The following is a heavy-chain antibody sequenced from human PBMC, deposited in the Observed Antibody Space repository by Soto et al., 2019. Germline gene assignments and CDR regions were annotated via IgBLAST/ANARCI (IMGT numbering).Heavy chain of an antibody. CDR2: ISHLEST. D-gene: IGHD5-12*01. J-gene: IGHJ4*02. CDR1: GASISYGGFS. V-gene: IGHV4-30-2*06. CDR3: ARGGGYDSFDY. Sequence: QLQLQESGSGLVKTSETLSLTCTVSGASISYGGFSWSWLRQSPGKGLEWIGYISHLESTYFHPSFKSRLTMSIDRTRNQFSLKLSSVPAADMAVYYCARGGGYDSFDYWGQGVLVTVSS.